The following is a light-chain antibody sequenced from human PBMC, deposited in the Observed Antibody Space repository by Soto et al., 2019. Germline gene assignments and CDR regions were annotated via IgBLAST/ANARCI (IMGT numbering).Light chain of an antibody. Sequence: QSALTQPASVSGSPGQSITISCTGTSSDVGNYNLVSWYQHHPGTAPKLMIYEVSKRPSGVSNRFSGSKSGNTASLTISGLLAEDEADYYCCSAGNSPSAVVFGGGTKHRP. V-gene: IGLV2-23*02. CDR1: SSDVGNYNL. CDR2: EVS. CDR3: CSAGNSPSAVV. J-gene: IGLJ2*01.